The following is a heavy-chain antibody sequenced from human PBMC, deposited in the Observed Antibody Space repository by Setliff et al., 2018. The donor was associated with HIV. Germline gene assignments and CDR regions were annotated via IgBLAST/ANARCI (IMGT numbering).Heavy chain of an antibody. CDR3: ARGVPLLPPNF. J-gene: IGHJ4*02. Sequence: SETLSLTCTVSGGSISGDFWTWIRQPAGEGLEWIGRTHASGTTQCEPSLKSRVTISVDASERHFSLRMTSTTAADTAIYYCARGVPLLPPNFWGQGTLVTVSS. CDR2: THASGTT. D-gene: IGHD2-15*01. CDR1: GGSISGDF. V-gene: IGHV4-4*07.